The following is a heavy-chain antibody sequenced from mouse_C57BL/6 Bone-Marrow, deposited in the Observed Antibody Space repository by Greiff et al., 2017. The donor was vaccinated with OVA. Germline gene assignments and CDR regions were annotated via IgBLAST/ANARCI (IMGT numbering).Heavy chain of an antibody. V-gene: IGHV5-2*01. Sequence: EVQRVESGGGLVQPGESLKLSCESNEYEFPSHDMSWVRKTPEKRLELVAAINSDGGSTYYPDTMERRFIISRDNTKKTLYLQMSSLRSEDTALYYCARISFITTVVVSYYFDYWGQGTTLTVSS. J-gene: IGHJ2*01. CDR1: EYEFPSHD. CDR3: ARISFITTVVVSYYFDY. D-gene: IGHD1-1*01. CDR2: INSDGGST.